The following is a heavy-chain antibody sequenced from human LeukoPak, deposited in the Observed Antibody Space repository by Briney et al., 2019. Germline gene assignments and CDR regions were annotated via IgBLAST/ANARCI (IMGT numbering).Heavy chain of an antibody. V-gene: IGHV3-21*01. CDR1: GFTFSSYS. CDR2: ISSSSSYI. J-gene: IGHJ6*03. Sequence: GGSLRLSCAASGFTFSSYSVNWVRQAPGKGLEWVSSISSSSSYIYYADSVKGRFTISRDNAKNSLYLQMNSLRAEDTAVYYCAREPLLRYFDWLLPNHYYYYMDVWGKGTTVTVSS. CDR3: AREPLLRYFDWLLPNHYYYYMDV. D-gene: IGHD3-9*01.